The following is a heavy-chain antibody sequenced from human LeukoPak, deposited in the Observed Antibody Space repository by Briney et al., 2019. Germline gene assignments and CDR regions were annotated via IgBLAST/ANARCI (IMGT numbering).Heavy chain of an antibody. J-gene: IGHJ4*02. CDR3: ARDEVVRGVIMHFDY. V-gene: IGHV3-11*04. Sequence: GGSLRLSCAASGFTFSDYYMSWIRQAPGKGLEWVSYISSSSSTIYYADSVKGRFTISRDNAKNSLYLQMNSLRAEDTAVYYCARDEVVRGVIMHFDYWGQGTLVTVSS. CDR2: ISSSSSTI. CDR1: GFTFSDYY. D-gene: IGHD3-10*01.